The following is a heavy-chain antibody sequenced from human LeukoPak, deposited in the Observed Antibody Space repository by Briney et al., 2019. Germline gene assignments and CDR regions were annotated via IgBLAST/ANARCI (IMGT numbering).Heavy chain of an antibody. CDR3: ARVRALGYCSGGSCYALDY. D-gene: IGHD2-15*01. J-gene: IGHJ4*02. CDR1: GYTFISYG. Sequence: ASVKVSCKASGYTFISYGISGVRQAPGQGVEDMGWISAYNGSSNYAQKLQGRVTMSTDTSTSTAYMELRSLRSDDTAVYYCARVRALGYCSGGSCYALDYWGQGTLVTVFS. CDR2: ISAYNGSS. V-gene: IGHV1-18*01.